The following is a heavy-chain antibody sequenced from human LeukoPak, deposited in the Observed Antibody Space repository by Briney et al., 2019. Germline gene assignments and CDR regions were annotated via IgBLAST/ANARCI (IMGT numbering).Heavy chain of an antibody. J-gene: IGHJ4*02. CDR1: GFTFSSYA. V-gene: IGHV3-23*01. CDR2: ISGSGGST. Sequence: GGSLRLSCAASGFTFSSYAMSWVRQAPGKGLEWVSAISGSGGSTYYADSVKGRFTISRDNSKNTLYLQMNSLRAEDTAVYYCARGYSSSWYLDYFHYWGQGTLVTVSS. CDR3: ARGYSSSWYLDYFHY. D-gene: IGHD6-13*01.